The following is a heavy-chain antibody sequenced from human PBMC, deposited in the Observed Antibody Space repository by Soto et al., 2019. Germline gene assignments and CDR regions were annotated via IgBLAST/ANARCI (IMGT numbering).Heavy chain of an antibody. CDR2: IIPIFGTA. CDR1: GGTFSSYA. V-gene: IGHV1-69*13. Sequence: ASVKVSCKASGGTFSSYAISWVRQAPGQGLEWMGGIIPIFGTANYAQKFQGRVTITADESTSTAYMELSSLRSEDTAVYYCARDLSDTAMVTAYYYYGMDVWGQGTTVTVSS. J-gene: IGHJ6*02. D-gene: IGHD5-18*01. CDR3: ARDLSDTAMVTAYYYYGMDV.